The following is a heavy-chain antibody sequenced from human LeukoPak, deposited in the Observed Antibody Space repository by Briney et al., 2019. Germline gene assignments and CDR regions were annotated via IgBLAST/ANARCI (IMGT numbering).Heavy chain of an antibody. D-gene: IGHD3-9*01. Sequence: PGGSLRLSCAASGFTFSGYAMSWVRQAPGKGLEWVSAISGSGGSTYYADSVKGRFTISRDNSKNTLYLQMNSLRAEDTAVYYCAKARLRYFDWLFNYWGQGTLVTVSS. CDR1: GFTFSGYA. V-gene: IGHV3-23*01. J-gene: IGHJ4*02. CDR2: ISGSGGST. CDR3: AKARLRYFDWLFNY.